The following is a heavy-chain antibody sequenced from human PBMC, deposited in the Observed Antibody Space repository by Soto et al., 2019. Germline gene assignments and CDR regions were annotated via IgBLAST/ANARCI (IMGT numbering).Heavy chain of an antibody. CDR1: GFTFSSYS. CDR2: ISSSSSYI. Sequence: EVQLVESGGGLGKPGGSLRLSCAASGFTFSSYSMNWVRQAPGKGLEWVSSISSSSSYIYYADSVKGRFTISSDNAKHSLYLQMNSLRAEDTAVYYCARDLESSWTTDEYWGQRTLVTVSS. D-gene: IGHD6-13*01. J-gene: IGHJ4*02. V-gene: IGHV3-21*01. CDR3: ARDLESSWTTDEY.